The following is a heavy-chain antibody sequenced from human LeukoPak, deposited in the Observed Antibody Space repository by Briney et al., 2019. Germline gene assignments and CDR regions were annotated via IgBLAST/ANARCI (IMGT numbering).Heavy chain of an antibody. D-gene: IGHD3-22*01. V-gene: IGHV3-7*01. CDR1: GFTFSSYW. J-gene: IGHJ4*02. CDR2: IKQDGSEK. Sequence: GGSLRLSCAASGFTFSSYWMSWVRQAPGKGLEWVANIKQDGSEKYYVDSVKGRFTISRDNAKNSLYLQMNSLRAEDTAVYYCARVSQGSPLDYYDSSGYYGGYYFDYWGQGTLVTVSS. CDR3: ARVSQGSPLDYYDSSGYYGGYYFDY.